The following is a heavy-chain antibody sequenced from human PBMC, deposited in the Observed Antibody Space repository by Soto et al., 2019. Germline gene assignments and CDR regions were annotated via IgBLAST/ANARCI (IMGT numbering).Heavy chain of an antibody. Sequence: QVQLVQSGAEVKKPGSSVKVSCKASGGTFSSYTISWVRQAPGQGLEWMGRIIPILGIANYAQQFQGRVTITADKTTSTANMGLSSLRSEDTAVYYCARSPNPGVGASGRFDYWGQGTLVTVSS. CDR1: GGTFSSYT. V-gene: IGHV1-69*02. J-gene: IGHJ4*02. CDR2: IIPILGIA. CDR3: ARSPNPGVGASGRFDY. D-gene: IGHD1-26*01.